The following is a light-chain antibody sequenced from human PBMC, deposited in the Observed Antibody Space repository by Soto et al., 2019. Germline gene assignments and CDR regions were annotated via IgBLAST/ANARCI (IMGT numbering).Light chain of an antibody. Sequence: QSVLTQPASVSGSPGQSITISCTGTSSDVGGYNYVSWYQQNPGKAPKLMIYEASNRPSGVSNRFSGSKSGNTASLTISGLQAEDEADYYCSSYTSSSTYVFGTGTKVTVL. CDR3: SSYTSSSTYV. CDR1: SSDVGGYNY. V-gene: IGLV2-14*01. CDR2: EAS. J-gene: IGLJ1*01.